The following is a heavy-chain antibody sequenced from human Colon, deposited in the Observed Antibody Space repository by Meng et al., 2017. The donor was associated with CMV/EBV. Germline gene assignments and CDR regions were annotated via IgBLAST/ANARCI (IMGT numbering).Heavy chain of an antibody. J-gene: IGHJ6*02. CDR1: GFTFTSHV. CDR2: IVGGGGSRT. D-gene: IGHD2-15*01. CDR3: AKREYCSGSSCYTLNYYYYAVDV. Sequence: GESLKISCAASGFTFTSHVMHWVRQAPGKGLEWVSAIVGGGGSRTYYADSVKGRFTISRDNSKSTLYLQINSPRVEDTAVYYCAKREYCSGSSCYTLNYYYYAVDVWGQGTTVTVSS. V-gene: IGHV3-23*01.